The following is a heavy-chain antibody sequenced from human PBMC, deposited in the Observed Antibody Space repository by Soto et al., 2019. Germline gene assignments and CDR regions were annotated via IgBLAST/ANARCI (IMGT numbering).Heavy chain of an antibody. CDR1: GGSISCGGYY. V-gene: IGHV4-31*03. CDR2: IYYSGST. J-gene: IGHJ4*02. Sequence: PSETLSLTCTVSGGSISCGGYYWRWIRQHPGKGLEWIGYIYYSGSTYYNPSLKSRVTISVDTSKNQFSLKLSSVTAADTAVYYCARLSNLLLSHDYWGQGTLVTVSS. CDR3: ARLSNLLLSHDY. D-gene: IGHD2-15*01.